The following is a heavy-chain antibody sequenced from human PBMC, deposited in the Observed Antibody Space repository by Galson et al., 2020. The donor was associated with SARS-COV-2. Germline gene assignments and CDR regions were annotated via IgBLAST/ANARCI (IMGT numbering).Heavy chain of an antibody. CDR2: ISSNGGTS. V-gene: IGHV3-64D*06. J-gene: IGHJ5*02. D-gene: IGHD6-13*01. CDR1: GFIFSDYA. CDR3: LSYSSTRQNH. Sequence: GGSLRLSCSASGFIFSDYAMPWVRQAPGKGLKSVSAISSNGGTSFYADSVNGRFTMSRDNSKNMFYRQVTALRIEDTAFYYCLSYSSTRQNHWGQGTLVTVSS.